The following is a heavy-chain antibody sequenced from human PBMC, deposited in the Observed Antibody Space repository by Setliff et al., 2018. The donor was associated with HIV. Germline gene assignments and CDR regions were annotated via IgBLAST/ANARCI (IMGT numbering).Heavy chain of an antibody. CDR3: AKFFGGYGDYMGFDY. V-gene: IGHV3-30*02. Sequence: GGSLRLSCVASGFTFSTYGMQWVRQAPGKGLEWVAFIRYDGSNQYYADSVKGRFTISRDNSKNTLYLQMNSLRAEDTAVYYCAKFFGGYGDYMGFDYWGQGTLVTVSS. D-gene: IGHD4-17*01. J-gene: IGHJ4*02. CDR2: IRYDGSNQ. CDR1: GFTFSTYG.